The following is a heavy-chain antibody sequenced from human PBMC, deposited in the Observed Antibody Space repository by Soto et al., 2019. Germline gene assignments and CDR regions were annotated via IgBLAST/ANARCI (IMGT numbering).Heavy chain of an antibody. CDR1: GGTFSSYA. CDR3: ARDSLPYDILTGYPYWYFDL. Sequence: RASVKVSCKASGGTFSSYAISWVRQAPGQGLEWMGGIIPIFGTANYAQKFQGRVTITADESTSTAYMELSSLRSEDTAVYYCARDSLPYDILTGYPYWYFDLWGRGTLVTVSS. D-gene: IGHD3-9*01. V-gene: IGHV1-69*13. J-gene: IGHJ2*01. CDR2: IIPIFGTA.